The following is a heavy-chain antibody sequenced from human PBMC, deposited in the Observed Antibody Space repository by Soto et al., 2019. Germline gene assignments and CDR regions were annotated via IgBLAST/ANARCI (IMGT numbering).Heavy chain of an antibody. V-gene: IGHV1-46*03. J-gene: IGHJ3*02. CDR2: INPSGGST. CDR3: ARDINRIAAAGTQGAFDI. Sequence: ASVKVSCKASGYTFTSYYMHWARQAPGKGLEWMGIINPSGGSTSYAQKFQGRVTMTRDTSTSTVYMELSSLRSEDTAVYYCARDINRIAAAGTQGAFDIWGQGTMVTVSS. CDR1: GYTFTSYY. D-gene: IGHD6-13*01.